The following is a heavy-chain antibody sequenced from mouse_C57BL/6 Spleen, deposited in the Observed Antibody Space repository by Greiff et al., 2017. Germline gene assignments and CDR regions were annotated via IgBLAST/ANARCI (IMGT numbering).Heavy chain of an antibody. D-gene: IGHD2-4*01. CDR1: GFNIKDYY. V-gene: IGHV14-1*01. J-gene: IGHJ4*01. CDR3: TVEEDDYDNYYAMDY. Sequence: EVQLQQSGAELVRPGASVKLSCTASGFNIKDYYMHWVKQRPEQGLEWIGRIDPEDGDTEYAPKFQGKATMTADTSSNTAYLQLSSLTSEDTAVYYCTVEEDDYDNYYAMDYWGQGTSVTVSS. CDR2: IDPEDGDT.